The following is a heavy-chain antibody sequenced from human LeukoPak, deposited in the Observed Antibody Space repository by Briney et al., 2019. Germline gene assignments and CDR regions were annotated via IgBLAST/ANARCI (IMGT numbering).Heavy chain of an antibody. CDR2: MYHNGST. V-gene: IGHV4-39*01. CDR1: GGSISSISYY. J-gene: IGHJ4*02. Sequence: KTSETLSLTCTVSGGSISSISYYWGWIRQPPGKGLEWIGSMYHNGSTYYNPSLKSRVTISVDTSKNQFSLKLTSVTAADTAVYYCARQTGSGLFILPGGQGTLVTVSS. D-gene: IGHD3/OR15-3a*01. CDR3: ARQTGSGLFILP.